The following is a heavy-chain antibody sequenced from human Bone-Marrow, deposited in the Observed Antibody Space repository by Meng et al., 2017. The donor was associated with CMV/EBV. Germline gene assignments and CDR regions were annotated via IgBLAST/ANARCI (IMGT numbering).Heavy chain of an antibody. J-gene: IGHJ5*02. V-gene: IGHV6-1*01. Sequence: VSSSSATWTWIRPSPSRGLEWLGRTYFRSKWYNDYAPSVKSRITISPDTSKNQFSLQLTSVTPEDTAVYYCAREHCSGGDCLWFGPWGQGTLVTVSS. CDR2: TYFRSKWYN. D-gene: IGHD2-15*01. CDR3: AREHCSGGDCLWFGP. CDR1: VSSSSAT.